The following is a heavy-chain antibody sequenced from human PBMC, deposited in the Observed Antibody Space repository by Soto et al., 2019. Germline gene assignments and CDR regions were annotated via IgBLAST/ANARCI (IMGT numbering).Heavy chain of an antibody. CDR2: ISAYNDNT. CDR3: ARDPNFTIFGVIIPPGAFDI. D-gene: IGHD3-3*01. Sequence: ASVKVCCKASGYTFTSYGISWVRQAPGQGLEWMGWISAYNDNTNYAQKLQGRVTMTTDTSTSTAYMELRSLISDDTAVYYCARDPNFTIFGVIIPPGAFDIWGQGTMVTVSS. V-gene: IGHV1-18*01. J-gene: IGHJ3*02. CDR1: GYTFTSYG.